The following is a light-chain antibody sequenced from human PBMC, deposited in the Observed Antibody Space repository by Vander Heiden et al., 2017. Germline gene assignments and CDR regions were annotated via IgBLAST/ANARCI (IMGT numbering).Light chain of an antibody. J-gene: IGLJ2*01. CDR1: ALPKQY. Sequence: SYKLTQPPSVSVSTGQTARITCSGDALPKQYAYWYQQKPGQAPVLVIYKDSERPSGIPERFSGSSSGTTVTLTITVVQAEDEADYYCQSAYSSGTYKVFGGGTKLTVL. CDR2: KDS. CDR3: QSAYSSGTYKV. V-gene: IGLV3-25*03.